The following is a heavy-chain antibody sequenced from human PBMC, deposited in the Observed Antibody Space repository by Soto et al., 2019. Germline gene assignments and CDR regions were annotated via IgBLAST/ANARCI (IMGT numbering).Heavy chain of an antibody. CDR1: GYSFTNYG. J-gene: IGHJ4*02. CDR3: ARDYYSLGSPRSPFFY. Sequence: ASVKVSCKASGYSFTNYGISWVRQAPGQGLEWMGWISGHNGNTNYAQKLQGRVTLTTDTSTSTAYMELRSLRSDDTAVYYCARDYYSLGSPRSPFFYWGQGTLGTVSS. CDR2: ISGHNGNT. V-gene: IGHV1-18*01. D-gene: IGHD3-10*01.